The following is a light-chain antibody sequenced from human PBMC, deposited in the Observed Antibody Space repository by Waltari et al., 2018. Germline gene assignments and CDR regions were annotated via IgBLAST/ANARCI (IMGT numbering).Light chain of an antibody. CDR1: QILSSTY. J-gene: IGKJ2*01. CDR3: QQYSSSPNT. V-gene: IGKV3-20*01. Sequence: EIVLTQSPGTLSLSPGERATLSCRASQILSSTYLAWYQQKSGQAPRLLIFGVSNRATGIPDRFSGRGSGTDFTLTINRLEPEDFAVYFCQQYSSSPNTFGQGTKLEI. CDR2: GVS.